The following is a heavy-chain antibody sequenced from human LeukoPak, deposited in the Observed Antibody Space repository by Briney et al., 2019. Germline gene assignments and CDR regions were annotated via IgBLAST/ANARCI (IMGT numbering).Heavy chain of an antibody. J-gene: IGHJ4*02. CDR2: IYYSGST. V-gene: IGHV4-59*01. D-gene: IGHD3-10*01. CDR3: ARAAAGGVWFGELFSGGPGYTYFDY. CDR1: GGSISSYY. Sequence: PSETLSLTCTVSGGSISSYYWSWIRQPPGKGLEWIGYIYYSGSTNYNPSLKSRVTISVDTSKNQFSLKLSSVTAADTAVYYCARAAAGGVWFGELFSGGPGYTYFDYWGQGTLVTVSS.